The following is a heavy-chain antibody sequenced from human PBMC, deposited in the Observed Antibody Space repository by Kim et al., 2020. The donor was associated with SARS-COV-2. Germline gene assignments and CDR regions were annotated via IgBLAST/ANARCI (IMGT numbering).Heavy chain of an antibody. CDR1: GFTFSSYD. V-gene: IGHV3-30*18. Sequence: GGSLRLSCAASGFTFSSYDMHWVRQAPGKGLEWVAVISYDGSNKYYADSVKGRFTISRDNSKNTLYLQLNSLRAEDTALYYCAKDLRGHVGPFDYWGQGTMVTVSS. CDR3: AKDLRGHVGPFDY. CDR2: ISYDGSNK. D-gene: IGHD3-10*01. J-gene: IGHJ4*02.